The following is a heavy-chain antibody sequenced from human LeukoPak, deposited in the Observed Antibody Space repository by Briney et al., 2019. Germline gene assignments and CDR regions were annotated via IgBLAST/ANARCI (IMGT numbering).Heavy chain of an antibody. D-gene: IGHD5-18*01. CDR3: ARGEVDTTMITATPLNY. Sequence: SVKASCKASGGTFSSYAISWVRQAPGQGLEWMGGIIPIFGTTNYAQKFQGRVTITTDESTSTAYMELSSLRSEDTAVYYCARGEVDTTMITATPLNYWGQGTLVTVSS. J-gene: IGHJ4*02. V-gene: IGHV1-69*05. CDR1: GGTFSSYA. CDR2: IIPIFGTT.